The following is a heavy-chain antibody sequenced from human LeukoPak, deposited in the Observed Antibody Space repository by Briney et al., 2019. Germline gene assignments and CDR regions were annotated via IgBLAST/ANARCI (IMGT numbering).Heavy chain of an antibody. Sequence: KESGPALVKPTQTLTLTCTFSGFSLSTSGMRVSWIRQPPGKALEWLARIDWDDDKFYSTSLKTRLTISKDTSKNQAVLTMTNMDPVDTATYYCALTNYGDYRNWFDPWGQGTLVTVSS. CDR3: ALTNYGDYRNWFDP. CDR1: GFSLSTSGMR. CDR2: IDWDDDK. V-gene: IGHV2-70*04. D-gene: IGHD4-17*01. J-gene: IGHJ5*02.